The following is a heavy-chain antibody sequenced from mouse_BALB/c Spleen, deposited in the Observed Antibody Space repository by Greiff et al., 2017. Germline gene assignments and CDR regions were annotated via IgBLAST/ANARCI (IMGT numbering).Heavy chain of an antibody. D-gene: IGHD2-1*01. CDR2: ISDGGSYT. CDR3: ARDRGNYLDY. V-gene: IGHV5-4*02. CDR1: GFTFSDYY. J-gene: IGHJ2*01. Sequence: EVHLVESGGGLVKPGGSLKLSCAASGFTFSDYYMYWVRQTPEKRLEWVATISDGGSYTYYPDSVKGRFTISRDNAKNNLYLQMSSLKSEDTAMYYCARDRGNYLDYWGQGTTLTVSS.